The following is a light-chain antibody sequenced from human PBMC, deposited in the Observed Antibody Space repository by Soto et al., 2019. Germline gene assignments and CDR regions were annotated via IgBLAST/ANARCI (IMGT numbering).Light chain of an antibody. Sequence: EIVMTQSPATLSVSPGERATLSCRASQSVSSKLAWYQQKPGQAPRLLIYGASSRATGIPDRFSGSGSGTDFTLTISRLEPEDFGLYYCQQRLNWPPGFGQGTKVDIK. CDR3: QQRLNWPPG. J-gene: IGKJ1*01. CDR2: GAS. CDR1: QSVSSK. V-gene: IGKV3D-15*01.